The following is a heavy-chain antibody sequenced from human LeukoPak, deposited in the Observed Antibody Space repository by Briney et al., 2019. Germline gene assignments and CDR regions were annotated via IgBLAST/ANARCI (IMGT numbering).Heavy chain of an antibody. D-gene: IGHD4-17*01. J-gene: IGHJ4*02. Sequence: ASVKVSCKASGYTFTGYYMHWVRQAPGQGLEWMGWIYINSGGTNYPQKFQGRVTMTRDTSISTAYMELSRLRSDDTAVYYCARASRPTVTIDPYYFDYWGQGTLVTVSS. CDR1: GYTFTGYY. CDR3: ARASRPTVTIDPYYFDY. V-gene: IGHV1-2*02. CDR2: IYINSGGT.